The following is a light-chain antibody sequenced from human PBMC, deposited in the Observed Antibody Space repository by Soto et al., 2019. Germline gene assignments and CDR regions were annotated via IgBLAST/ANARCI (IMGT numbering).Light chain of an antibody. CDR2: WSI. Sequence: QSVLTQPPSASGTPGQRVTISCSGSSSSIGSNSVYWYQQLPGTAPKLLIYWSIQRPSGVPDRFSGSKSGTSASLAISGLRSEDEADYYCAAWDDSLSGQGVFGGGTKLTVL. V-gene: IGLV1-47*01. J-gene: IGLJ2*01. CDR3: AAWDDSLSGQGV. CDR1: SSSIGSNS.